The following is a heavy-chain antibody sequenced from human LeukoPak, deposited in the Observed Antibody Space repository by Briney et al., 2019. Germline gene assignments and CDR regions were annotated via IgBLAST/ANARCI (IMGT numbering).Heavy chain of an antibody. J-gene: IGHJ4*02. Sequence: ASVKVSCKASGYTFTSCGISWVRQAPGQGLEWMGWISAYNGNTNYAQKLQGRVTMTTDTSTSTAYMELRSLRSDDTAVYYCARGKFRYSSSSASSPFDYWGQGTLVTVSS. CDR2: ISAYNGNT. CDR3: ARGKFRYSSSSASSPFDY. D-gene: IGHD6-6*01. V-gene: IGHV1-18*01. CDR1: GYTFTSCG.